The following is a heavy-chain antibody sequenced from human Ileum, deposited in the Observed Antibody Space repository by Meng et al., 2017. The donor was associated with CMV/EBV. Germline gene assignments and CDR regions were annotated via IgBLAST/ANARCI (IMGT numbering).Heavy chain of an antibody. CDR2: IYYNGIT. J-gene: IGHJ5*02. CDR1: GASITKDDYY. D-gene: IGHD5-12*01. Sequence: QVQLQESGPGLVKPSQTLSLTCTVSGASITKDDYYWSWIRQPPGKGLEWIGYIYYNGITYYNPSLKSRIAILVDTSKSQFSLIVSSVTAADTAVYYCAKYSGPSRWFDPWGQGTLVTVSS. V-gene: IGHV4-30-4*01. CDR3: AKYSGPSRWFDP.